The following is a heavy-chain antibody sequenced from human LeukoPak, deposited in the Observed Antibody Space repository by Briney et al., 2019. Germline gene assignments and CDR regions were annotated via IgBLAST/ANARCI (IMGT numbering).Heavy chain of an antibody. CDR1: GGSFSGYY. CDR3: ARHDGTVTLNWLDP. V-gene: IGHV4-34*01. D-gene: IGHD4-11*01. J-gene: IGHJ5*02. CDR2: IYYSGRT. Sequence: PSETLSLTCAVYGGSFSGYYWSWIRQPPGGGLEWIGSIYYSGRTYYNPSLKSRVTISVDTSKNQFSLTLSSVTAADTAVYYCARHDGTVTLNWLDPWGQGTLVTVSS.